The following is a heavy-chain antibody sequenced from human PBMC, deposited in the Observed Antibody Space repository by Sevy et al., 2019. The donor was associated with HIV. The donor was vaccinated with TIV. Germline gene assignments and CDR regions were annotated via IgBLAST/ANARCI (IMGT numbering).Heavy chain of an antibody. V-gene: IGHV1-18*01. Sequence: ASVKVSCKASGYTFTSYGISWVRQAPGQGLEWMGWISAYNGNTNYAQKLQGRVTMTTDTSTSTAYMGLRSLRSDDTAVYYCARDIAAAGFFDYWGQGTLVTVSS. D-gene: IGHD6-13*01. J-gene: IGHJ4*02. CDR2: ISAYNGNT. CDR3: ARDIAAAGFFDY. CDR1: GYTFTSYG.